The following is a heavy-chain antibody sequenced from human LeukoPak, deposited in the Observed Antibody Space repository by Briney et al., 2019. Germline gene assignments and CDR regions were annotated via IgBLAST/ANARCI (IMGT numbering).Heavy chain of an antibody. Sequence: ASVKVSCKASGYTFTSYGISWVRQAPGQGLEWMGWISAYNGNTNYAQKLQGRVTMTTGTSTSTAYMELRSLRSDDTAVYYCARGRGSYYWGGGYFDYWGQGTLVTVSS. D-gene: IGHD1-26*01. J-gene: IGHJ4*02. V-gene: IGHV1-18*01. CDR1: GYTFTSYG. CDR3: ARGRGSYYWGGGYFDY. CDR2: ISAYNGNT.